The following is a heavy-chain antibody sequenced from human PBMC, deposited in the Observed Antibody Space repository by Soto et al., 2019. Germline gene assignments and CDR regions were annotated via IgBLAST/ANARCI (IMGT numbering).Heavy chain of an antibody. J-gene: IGHJ6*03. CDR1: GFTFSSYS. CDR2: ISSSSSYI. D-gene: IGHD6-13*01. Sequence: GGSLRLSCAASGFTFSSYSMNWVRQAPGKGLEWVSSISSSSSYIYYADSVKGRFTISRDNAKNSLYLQMNSLRAEDTAVYYCARDKGGIAAAGRYYYYYMDVWGKGTTVTVSS. CDR3: ARDKGGIAAAGRYYYYYMDV. V-gene: IGHV3-21*01.